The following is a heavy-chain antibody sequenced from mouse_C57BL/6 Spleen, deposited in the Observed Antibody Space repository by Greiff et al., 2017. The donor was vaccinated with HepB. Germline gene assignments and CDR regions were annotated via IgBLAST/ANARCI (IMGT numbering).Heavy chain of an antibody. D-gene: IGHD2-4*01. CDR1: GYTFTSYW. Sequence: QVQLQQPGAELVKPGASVKMSCKASGYTFTSYWITWVKQRPGQGLEWIGDIYPGSGSTNYNEKFKSKATLTVDTSSSTAYMQLSSLTSEDSAVYYCAREGLRGAWFAYWGQGTLVTVSA. J-gene: IGHJ3*01. CDR2: IYPGSGST. CDR3: AREGLRGAWFAY. V-gene: IGHV1-55*01.